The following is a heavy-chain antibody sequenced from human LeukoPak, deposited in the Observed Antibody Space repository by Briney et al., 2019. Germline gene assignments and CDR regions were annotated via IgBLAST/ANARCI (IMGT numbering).Heavy chain of an antibody. CDR3: ARDPMSGSHCYYYYGMDV. J-gene: IGHJ6*02. D-gene: IGHD1-26*01. CDR1: GGSISSYY. V-gene: IGHV4-4*07. CDR2: IYTSGST. Sequence: SETLSLTCTVSGGSISSYYWSWIRQPAGKGLEWIGRIYTSGSTNYNPSLKSRVTMSVDTSKNQFSLKLSSVTAADTAVYYCARDPMSGSHCYYYYGMDVWGQGTTVTVSS.